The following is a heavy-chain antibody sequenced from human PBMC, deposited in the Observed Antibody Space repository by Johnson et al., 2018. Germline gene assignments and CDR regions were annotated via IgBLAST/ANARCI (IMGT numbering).Heavy chain of an antibody. CDR2: ISPDGNVI. D-gene: IGHD1-14*01. Sequence: QAQLRESGGALVKPRGSLRLCCTVSGFPFGDYYMSWIRQAPGTGLEWLSYISPDGNVIHSADSVRGRFTISRDNADNLLYLQMNSLRAEDTAIYYCASDDSLYRAGHFGMDVWGPGTTVTVS. J-gene: IGHJ6*02. CDR1: GFPFGDYY. V-gene: IGHV3-11*01. CDR3: ASDDSLYRAGHFGMDV.